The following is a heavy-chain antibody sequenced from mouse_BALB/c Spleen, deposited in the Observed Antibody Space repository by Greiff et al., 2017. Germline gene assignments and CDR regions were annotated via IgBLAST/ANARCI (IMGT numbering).Heavy chain of an antibody. J-gene: IGHJ3*01. CDR1: GFTFSSYT. D-gene: IGHD2-4*01. Sequence: EVQVVESGGGLVKSGGSLKLSCAASGFTFSSYTMSWVRQTPEKRLEWVATISSGGSYTYYPDSVKGRFTISRDNAKNTLYLQMSSLKSEDTAMYYCTRDGDDYDEFAYWGQETLVTVSA. V-gene: IGHV5-6-4*01. CDR3: TRDGDDYDEFAY. CDR2: ISSGGSYT.